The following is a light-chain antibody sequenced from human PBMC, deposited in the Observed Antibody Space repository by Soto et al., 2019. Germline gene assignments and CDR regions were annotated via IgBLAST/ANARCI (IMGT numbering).Light chain of an antibody. J-gene: IGKJ1*01. CDR2: FGS. Sequence: DIVMTQSPLSLPVTPGEPASISCSSSQSLLQSNVYNYLDWYLQKPGQSPQLLIFFGSYRASVVPDRVSGSGSGTDFTLKIRSVEAEDVGIYYCMPSQQTPPTFGQGTRVEIK. CDR1: QSLLQSNVYNY. CDR3: MPSQQTPPT. V-gene: IGKV2-28*01.